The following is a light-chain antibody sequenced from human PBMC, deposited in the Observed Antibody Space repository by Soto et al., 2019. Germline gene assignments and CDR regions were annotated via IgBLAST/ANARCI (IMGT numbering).Light chain of an antibody. CDR2: ATS. CDR3: QQYGDYNSPRYS. V-gene: IGKV3-20*01. J-gene: IGKJ2*03. CDR1: QSVSTEY. Sequence: ELVLTQSPGTLSLSPGDRVTLSCRASQSVSTEYFSWYQQKSGQAPRLLIYATSSRAVGIPDRFSGSGSGTDFTLTITRLEPEDFAMYYCQQYGDYNSPRYSFDQGTRLEI.